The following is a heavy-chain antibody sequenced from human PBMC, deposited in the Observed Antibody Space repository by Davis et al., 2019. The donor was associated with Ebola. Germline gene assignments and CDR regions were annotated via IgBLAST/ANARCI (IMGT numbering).Heavy chain of an antibody. CDR3: ARDFVY. J-gene: IGHJ4*02. Sequence: SETLSLTCTVSGDSISSSHYYWGWIRQPPGKGLEWIGSVYHNGRTNYNPSLKSRVTISLDTSKNQFSLKLTSVTAADTAVYFCARDFVYWTQGTLVTVSS. CDR2: VYHNGRT. V-gene: IGHV4-39*07. CDR1: GDSISSSHYY.